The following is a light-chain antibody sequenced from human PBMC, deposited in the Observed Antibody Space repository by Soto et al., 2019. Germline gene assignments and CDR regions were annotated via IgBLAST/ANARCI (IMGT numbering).Light chain of an antibody. J-gene: IGKJ3*01. CDR1: QDIRNY. Sequence: DIQMTQSPSSLSASVGDRVTITCQASQDIRNYLNWYQQKPGRAPTLLIYGASNLETGVPSRFSGSGHGTDFTVTISSLQPEDIATYYCQHYDNLPPFTFGPGTKVAIK. V-gene: IGKV1-33*01. CDR2: GAS. CDR3: QHYDNLPPFT.